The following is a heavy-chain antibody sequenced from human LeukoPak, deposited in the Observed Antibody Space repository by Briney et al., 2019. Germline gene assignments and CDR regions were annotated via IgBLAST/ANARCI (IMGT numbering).Heavy chain of an antibody. D-gene: IGHD7-27*01. J-gene: IGHJ6*02. CDR1: DYTFSSYG. Sequence: ASVKVSCKASDYTFSSYGISWVRRAPGQGLEWMGWISAYNGDTNYAQKFQGRVTMTTYTSTSTAHMELRSLRSDDPAVYYCARTGLTGLKLRGMDVWAKGPRSPSP. CDR3: ARTGLTGLKLRGMDV. V-gene: IGHV1-18*01. CDR2: ISAYNGDT.